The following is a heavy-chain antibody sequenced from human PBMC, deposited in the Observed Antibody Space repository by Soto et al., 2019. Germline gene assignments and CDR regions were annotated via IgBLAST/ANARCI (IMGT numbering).Heavy chain of an antibody. J-gene: IGHJ4*02. CDR2: FDPEDGEI. D-gene: IGHD3-10*01. CDR3: ATGGTAGDFDN. V-gene: IGHV1-24*01. Sequence: QVHLVRSGADVKKTGASVKVSCKVSGYSLNELSIHWVRQAPGKGLEWMGGFDPEDGEIVYAQKFQGRVTMTEDTSTDTANMYLSSLRSEDTAVYYCATGGTAGDFDNWGQGTLVTVSS. CDR1: GYSLNELS.